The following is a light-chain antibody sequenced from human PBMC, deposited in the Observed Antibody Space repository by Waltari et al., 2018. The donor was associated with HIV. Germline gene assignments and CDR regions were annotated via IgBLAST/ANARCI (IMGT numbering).Light chain of an antibody. CDR2: KAS. V-gene: IGKV1-5*03. Sequence: DIQMTQSPSTLSASVGDRVTITCRASQSISSWLAWYQQKPGKAPKLLIYKASSLESGVPSMFSGSGAGTEFTLTISILQPDDFATYYFQQYNSYSRTFGQGTKVEIK. CDR3: QQYNSYSRT. CDR1: QSISSW. J-gene: IGKJ1*01.